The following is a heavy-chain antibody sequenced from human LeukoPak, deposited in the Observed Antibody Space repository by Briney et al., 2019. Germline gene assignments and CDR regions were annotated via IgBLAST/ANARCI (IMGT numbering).Heavy chain of an antibody. Sequence: GGSLRLSCAASGLTFSSYWMSWVRQAPGKGLEWVAYIKEDGSEKYYVDSVKGRFTISRDNAKNSLYLQMNSLRVEDTAVYYCARGGRYYIYWGQGTLVTVSS. V-gene: IGHV3-7*05. D-gene: IGHD1-26*01. CDR1: GLTFSSYW. CDR2: IKEDGSEK. J-gene: IGHJ4*02. CDR3: ARGGRYYIY.